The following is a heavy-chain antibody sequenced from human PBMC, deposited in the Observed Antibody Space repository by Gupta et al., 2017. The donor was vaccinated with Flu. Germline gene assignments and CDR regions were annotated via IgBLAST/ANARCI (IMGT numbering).Heavy chain of an antibody. Sequence: EVQLLESGGGLVQPGGSLRLSCAASGFTFSSYAMSWVRQAPGKGLEWFSSISGSGGSTYYADSVKGRLTIARDNSKNTLYRQMNSLRAEDTAVYYCAKGSGRLWLPFDYWGQGTLVTVSS. CDR2: ISGSGGST. D-gene: IGHD5-18*01. CDR1: GFTFSSYA. CDR3: AKGSGRLWLPFDY. J-gene: IGHJ4*02. V-gene: IGHV3-23*01.